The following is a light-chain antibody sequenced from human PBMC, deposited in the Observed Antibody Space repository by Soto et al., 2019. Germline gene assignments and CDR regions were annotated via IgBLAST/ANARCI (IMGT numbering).Light chain of an antibody. CDR3: QQYNNWPPNT. CDR2: GAS. V-gene: IGKV3-15*01. J-gene: IGKJ4*01. Sequence: EIVMTQFPATVSVSPGERATLSCRASQSVSSNLAWYQQKPGQAPRLLIYGASTRATGIPARFSGSGSGTEFTLTISSLQSEDFAVYYCQQYNNWPPNTFGGGTKVEIK. CDR1: QSVSSN.